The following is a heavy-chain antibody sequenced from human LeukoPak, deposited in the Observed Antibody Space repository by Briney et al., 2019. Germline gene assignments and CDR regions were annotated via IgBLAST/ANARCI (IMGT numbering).Heavy chain of an antibody. CDR2: ISSSSSTI. CDR1: GFTFSSYS. CDR3: ARVGYYDFWSGPYYFDY. J-gene: IGHJ4*02. Sequence: HPGGSLRLSCAASGFTFSSYSMNWVRQAPGKGLEWVSYISSSSSTIYYADSVKGRFTISRDNAKNSLYLQMNSLRAEDTAVYYCARVGYYDFWSGPYYFDYWGQGTLVTVSS. V-gene: IGHV3-48*01. D-gene: IGHD3-3*01.